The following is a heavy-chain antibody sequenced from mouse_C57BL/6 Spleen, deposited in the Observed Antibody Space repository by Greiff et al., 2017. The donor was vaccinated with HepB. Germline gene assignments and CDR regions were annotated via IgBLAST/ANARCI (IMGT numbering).Heavy chain of an antibody. Sequence: EVQLQQSGAELVRPGASVKLSCTASGFNIKDDYMHWVKQRPEQGLEWIGWIDPENGDTEYASKFQGKATITADISSNTAYLQLSSLTSEDTAVYYCTTRGKYVYGCAYWGQGTLVTVSA. CDR3: TTRGKYVYGCAY. V-gene: IGHV14-4*01. CDR2: IDPENGDT. J-gene: IGHJ3*01. D-gene: IGHD2-1*01. CDR1: GFNIKDDY.